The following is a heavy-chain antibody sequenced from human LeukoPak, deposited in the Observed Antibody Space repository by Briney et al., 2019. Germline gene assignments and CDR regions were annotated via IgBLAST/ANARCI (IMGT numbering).Heavy chain of an antibody. CDR2: ISWNSGNI. D-gene: IGHD3-10*01. J-gene: IGHJ4*02. CDR1: GFTFDDYA. V-gene: IGHV3-9*01. CDR3: AKDRSGGSGSYSDY. Sequence: GGSLRLSCAASGFTFDDYATHWVRQAPGKGLEWVSGISWNSGNINYADSVKGRFTISRDNAKNSLYLQMNSLRAEDTALYYCAKDRSGGSGSYSDYWGQGTLVTVSS.